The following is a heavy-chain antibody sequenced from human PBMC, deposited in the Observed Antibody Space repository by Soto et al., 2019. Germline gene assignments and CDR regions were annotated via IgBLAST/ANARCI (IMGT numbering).Heavy chain of an antibody. CDR1: GFTFSSYE. D-gene: IGHD6-19*01. Sequence: PGGSLRLSCAASGFTFSSYEINWVRQAPGKGLEWVSYISSSGSTIYYADSVKGRFTISRDNAKNSLYLQMNSLRAEDTAVYYCARGGGWYDAFDIWGQGTMVTVSS. CDR3: ARGGGWYDAFDI. CDR2: ISSSGSTI. J-gene: IGHJ3*02. V-gene: IGHV3-48*03.